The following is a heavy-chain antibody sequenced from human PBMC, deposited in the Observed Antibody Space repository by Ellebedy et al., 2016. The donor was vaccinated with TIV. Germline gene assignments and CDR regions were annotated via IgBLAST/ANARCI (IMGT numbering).Heavy chain of an antibody. CDR2: ISGSGGST. D-gene: IGHD2-2*01. CDR3: ARDLNWDIVVVPALDV. V-gene: IGHV3-23*01. J-gene: IGHJ6*04. CDR1: GFTFSSYA. Sequence: GGSLRLXXAASGFTFSSYAMSWVRQAPGKGLELVSAISGSGGSTYYADSVKGRFTISRDNSKNTLYLQMNSLRAEDTAVYYCARDLNWDIVVVPALDVWGKGTTVTVSS.